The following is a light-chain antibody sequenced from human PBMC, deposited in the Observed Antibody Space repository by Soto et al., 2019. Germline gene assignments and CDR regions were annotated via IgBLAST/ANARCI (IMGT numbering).Light chain of an antibody. V-gene: IGLV4-60*02. J-gene: IGLJ3*02. CDR2: LEGSGSY. CDR1: SGHSSYI. Sequence: QLVLTQSSSASASLGSSVKLTCTLSSGHSSYIIAWHQQQPGKAPRYLMKLEGSGSYNQGSGVPDRFSGSSSGADRYLTIYNPQVGDEADYYCEAWDSNTRVFGGGTKLTVL. CDR3: EAWDSNTRV.